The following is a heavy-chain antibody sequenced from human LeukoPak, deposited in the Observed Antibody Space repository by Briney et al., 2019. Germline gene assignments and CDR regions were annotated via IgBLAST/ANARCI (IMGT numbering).Heavy chain of an antibody. Sequence: GGSLRFSCAASGLTFSSYAISWVRQAPGKGPKWVSAISGNGISTSYADAVKGRFTISRDNSKNTLSLQMNSLRAEDTAVYYCANAGGDSRPHDFWGQGTLVTVSS. CDR3: ANAGGDSRPHDF. CDR1: GLTFSSYA. J-gene: IGHJ4*02. V-gene: IGHV3-23*01. D-gene: IGHD2-21*02. CDR2: ISGNGIST.